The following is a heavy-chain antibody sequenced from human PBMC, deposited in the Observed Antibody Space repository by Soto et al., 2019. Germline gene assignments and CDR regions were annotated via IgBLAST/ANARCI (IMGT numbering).Heavy chain of an antibody. Sequence: PGGSLRLSCAASGFTFSSYGMHWVRQAPGKGLEWVAVIWYDGSNKYYADSVKGRFTISRDNTKNSLYLQMNSLTAEDTAVYYCARDRSGYDYNWFGPWGQGTLVTVSS. D-gene: IGHD5-12*01. CDR2: IWYDGSNK. CDR1: GFTFSSYG. V-gene: IGHV3-33*01. CDR3: ARDRSGYDYNWFGP. J-gene: IGHJ5*02.